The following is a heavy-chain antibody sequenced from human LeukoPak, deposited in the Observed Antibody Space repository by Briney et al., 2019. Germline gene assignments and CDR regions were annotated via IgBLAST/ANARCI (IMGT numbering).Heavy chain of an antibody. CDR1: GFTFSSYS. J-gene: IGHJ4*02. V-gene: IGHV3-74*01. Sequence: GGSLRLSCAASGFTFSSYSMNWVRQAPGKGLVWVSRINEDGSTTNHADSVKGRFTISRDNAKNTLYMQMNSLRAEDTAVYYCVRDLGGRSGHWGQGTLVTVSS. CDR2: INEDGSTT. CDR3: VRDLGGRSGH. D-gene: IGHD1-26*01.